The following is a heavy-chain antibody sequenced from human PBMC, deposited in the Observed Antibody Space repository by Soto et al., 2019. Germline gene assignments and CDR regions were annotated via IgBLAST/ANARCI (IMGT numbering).Heavy chain of an antibody. CDR1: GFTFSSYG. J-gene: IGHJ6*02. CDR3: AKADDYGAGVDYGGMDV. CDR2: ISYDGSNK. Sequence: QVQLVESGGGVVQPGRSLRLSCAASGFTFSSYGMHWVRQAPGKGLEWVAVISYDGSNKYYADSVKGRFTISRDNSKKTGYQQVTSLKAEDKAVYYCAKADDYGAGVDYGGMDVWGQGPTVTVSS. V-gene: IGHV3-30*18. D-gene: IGHD4-17*01.